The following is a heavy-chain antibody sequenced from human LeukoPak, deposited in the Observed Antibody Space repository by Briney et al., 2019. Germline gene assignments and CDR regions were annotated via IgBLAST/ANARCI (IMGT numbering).Heavy chain of an antibody. V-gene: IGHV4-34*01. J-gene: IGHJ4*02. CDR3: ARVGMWPGFDY. D-gene: IGHD1-1*01. Sequence: SETLSLTCAVYGGSFSGYYWGWIRQPPGKGLEWIGEINHSGSTNYNPSLKSRVTISVDTSKNQFSLKLSSVTAADTAVYYCARVGMWPGFDYWGQGTLVTVSS. CDR1: GGSFSGYY. CDR2: INHSGST.